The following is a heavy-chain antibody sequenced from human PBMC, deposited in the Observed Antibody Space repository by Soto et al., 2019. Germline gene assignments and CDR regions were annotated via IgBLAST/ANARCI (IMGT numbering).Heavy chain of an antibody. V-gene: IGHV4-39*01. J-gene: IGHJ3*02. CDR1: GGSISSSSYY. CDR3: ARHVNPWAQGAFDI. D-gene: IGHD7-27*01. Sequence: QLQLQESGPGLVKPSETLSLTCTVSGGSISSSSYYWGWIRQPPGKGLEWIGSIYYSGSTYYNPSLKSRVTISVDTSKNQFSLKLSSVTAADTAVYYCARHVNPWAQGAFDIWGQGTKVTVSS. CDR2: IYYSGST.